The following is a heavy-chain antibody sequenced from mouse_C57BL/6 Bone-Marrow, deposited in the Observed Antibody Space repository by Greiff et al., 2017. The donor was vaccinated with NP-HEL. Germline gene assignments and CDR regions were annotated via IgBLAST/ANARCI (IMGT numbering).Heavy chain of an antibody. V-gene: IGHV14-1*01. CDR3: TTRGYYYGSSYYAMDY. CDR2: IDPEDGDT. D-gene: IGHD1-1*01. CDR1: GFNIKDYY. Sequence: VQLQQSGAELVRPGASVKLSCTASGFNIKDYYMHWVKQRPEQGLEWIGRIDPEDGDTESAPKFQGKATMTAATSSNTAYLQLSSLTSEDTAVYYCTTRGYYYGSSYYAMDYWGQGTSVTVSS. J-gene: IGHJ4*01.